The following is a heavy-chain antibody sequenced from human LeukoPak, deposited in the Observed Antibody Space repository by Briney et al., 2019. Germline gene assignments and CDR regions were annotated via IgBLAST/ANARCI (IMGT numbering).Heavy chain of an antibody. CDR2: IGGSGGST. CDR1: GFTFSSYA. Sequence: GGSLRLSCAASGFTFSSYAMSWVRQAPGKGLEWVSAIGGSGGSTYYADSVKGRFTISRDDSKNTLYLQMNSLRAEDTAVYYCAKDPTQLWFGEFNWFDPWGQGTLVTVSS. CDR3: AKDPTQLWFGEFNWFDP. V-gene: IGHV3-23*01. D-gene: IGHD3-10*01. J-gene: IGHJ5*02.